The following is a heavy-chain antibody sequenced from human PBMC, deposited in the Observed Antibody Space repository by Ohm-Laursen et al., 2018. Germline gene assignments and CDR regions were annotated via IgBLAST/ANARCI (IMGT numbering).Heavy chain of an antibody. CDR3: AKDSAGYYYDSSGYPSHPFDY. V-gene: IGHV3-9*01. CDR1: GFTFDDYA. J-gene: IGHJ4*02. CDR2: ISWNSGSI. Sequence: SLRLSCAASGFTFDDYAMHWVRQAPGKGLEWVSGISWNSGSIGYADSVKGRFTISRDNAKNSLYLQMNSLRTEDTALYYCAKDSAGYYYDSSGYPSHPFDYWGQGTLVTVSS. D-gene: IGHD3-22*01.